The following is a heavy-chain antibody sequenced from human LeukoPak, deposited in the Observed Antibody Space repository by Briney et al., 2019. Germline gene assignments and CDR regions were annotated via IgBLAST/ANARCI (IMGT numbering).Heavy chain of an antibody. Sequence: SETLSLTCTVSGGSITSNSYYWGWIRQPPGKGLEWIGSLYYTGSTYYNPSLKSRLTISVDTSKNQFSLKLNFVTAADTAVYYCARQSPIDDFWSGYSSGSDYWGQGTLVTVSS. CDR3: ARQSPIDDFWSGYSSGSDY. J-gene: IGHJ4*02. V-gene: IGHV4-39*01. CDR2: LYYTGST. CDR1: GGSITSNSYY. D-gene: IGHD3-3*01.